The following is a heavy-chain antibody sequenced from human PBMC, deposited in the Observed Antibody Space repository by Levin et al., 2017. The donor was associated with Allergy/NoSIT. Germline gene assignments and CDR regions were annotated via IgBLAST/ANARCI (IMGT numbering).Heavy chain of an antibody. CDR1: GFTFSSYW. D-gene: IGHD3-10*01. CDR2: IKQDGSEK. CDR3: ARDIHTMVRGIINYHYYSYYGMDV. V-gene: IGHV3-7*01. Sequence: LSLTCVASGFTFSSYWMSWVRQVPGKGLEWVANIKQDGSEKYYVDSVKGRFTISRDNAKNSLSLQMNSLRDEDTAVYYCARDIHTMVRGIINYHYYSYYGMDVWGQGTTVTVSS. J-gene: IGHJ6*02.